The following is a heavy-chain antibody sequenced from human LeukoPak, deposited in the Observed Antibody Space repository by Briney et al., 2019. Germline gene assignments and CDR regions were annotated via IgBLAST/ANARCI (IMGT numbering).Heavy chain of an antibody. CDR1: GFTVSSNY. V-gene: IGHV3-66*01. CDR2: IYSGGST. Sequence: GGSLRLSCAASGFTVSSNYMSWVRQAPGKGLEWVSVIYSGGSTYYADSVKGRFTISRDNSKNTLYLELNSLRTEDTAVYYCAKDRGDSRGYYSDYWGQGTLVTVSP. CDR3: AKDRGDSRGYYSDY. J-gene: IGHJ4*02. D-gene: IGHD3-22*01.